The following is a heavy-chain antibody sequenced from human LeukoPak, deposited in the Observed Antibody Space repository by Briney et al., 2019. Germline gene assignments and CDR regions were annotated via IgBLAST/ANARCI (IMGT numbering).Heavy chain of an antibody. J-gene: IGHJ4*02. Sequence: PSETLSLTCTVSGGSISSYYWSWIRQPPGKGLEWIGYIYYSGSTNYNPSLKSRVTISVDTSKNQFSLKLSSVTAADTAVYYCASLLWFGELLATDDYWGQGTLVTVSS. CDR2: IYYSGST. CDR1: GGSISSYY. V-gene: IGHV4-59*08. CDR3: ASLLWFGELLATDDY. D-gene: IGHD3-10*01.